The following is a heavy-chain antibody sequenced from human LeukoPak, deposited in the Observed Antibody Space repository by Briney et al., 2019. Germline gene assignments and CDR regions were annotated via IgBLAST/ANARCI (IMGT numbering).Heavy chain of an antibody. V-gene: IGHV4-39*01. CDR1: GGSISSSSYY. D-gene: IGHD6-25*01. CDR2: TYYGGNA. CDR3: AAAFDY. Sequence: SETLSLTCTVSGGSISSSSYYWGWIRQPPGKGLEWIGNTYYGGNAYYNPSLKSRVTISVDTSKNQFSLELNSVTAADTAVYYCAAAFDYWGQGTLVTVSS. J-gene: IGHJ4*02.